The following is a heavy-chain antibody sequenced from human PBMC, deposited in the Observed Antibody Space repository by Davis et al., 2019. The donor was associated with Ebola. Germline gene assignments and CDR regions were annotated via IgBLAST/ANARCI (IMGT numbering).Heavy chain of an antibody. D-gene: IGHD1-14*01. J-gene: IGHJ5*02. V-gene: IGHV4-59*01. CDR2: MFHSGST. CDR1: SGSINTFY. CDR3: AIGVQPHRWFDP. Sequence: PSETLSLTSTVSSGSINTFYWNWIRQLPGKGLEWIGYMFHSGSTNYNPSLKSRVTLSLDASKNQCSLRLTSVTAADTAVYFCAIGVQPHRWFDPWGQGAKVTVSS.